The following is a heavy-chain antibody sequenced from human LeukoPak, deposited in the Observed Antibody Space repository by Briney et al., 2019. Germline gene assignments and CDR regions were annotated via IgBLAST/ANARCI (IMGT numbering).Heavy chain of an antibody. CDR1: GYTFTSYG. J-gene: IGHJ4*02. CDR3: AREGGYGSGSYFDY. D-gene: IGHD3-10*01. V-gene: IGHV1-69*13. CDR2: IIPIFGTA. Sequence: ASVKVSCKASGYTFTSYGISWVRQAPGQGLEWMGGIIPIFGTANYAQKFQGRVTITADESTSTAYMELSSLRSEDTAVYYCAREGGYGSGSYFDYWGQGTLVTVSS.